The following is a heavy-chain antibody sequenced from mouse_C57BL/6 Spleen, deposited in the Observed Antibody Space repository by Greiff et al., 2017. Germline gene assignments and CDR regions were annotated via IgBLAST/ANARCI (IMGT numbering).Heavy chain of an antibody. J-gene: IGHJ2*01. CDR3: ARQGSNYLDY. Sequence: DVLLVESGGGLVKPGGSLKLSCAASGFTFSDYGMHWVRQAPEQGLEWVAYISSGSSTIYYADTVKGRFTISSDNAKNTLFLQMTSLRSEDTAMYYCARQGSNYLDYWGQGTTLTVSS. V-gene: IGHV5-17*01. D-gene: IGHD1-1*01. CDR1: GFTFSDYG. CDR2: ISSGSSTI.